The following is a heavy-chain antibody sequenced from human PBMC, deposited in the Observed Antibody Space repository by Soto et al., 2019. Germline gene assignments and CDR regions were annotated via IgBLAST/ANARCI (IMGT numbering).Heavy chain of an antibody. CDR2: IYYSGST. D-gene: IGHD3-10*01. J-gene: IGHJ5*02. CDR3: ARIPMVRGIFWFDP. Sequence: SETLSLTCTVSGGSISSSSYYWGWIRQPPGKGLEWIGSIYYSGSTYYNPSLKSRVTISVDTSKNQFSLKLSPVTAADTAVYYCARIPMVRGIFWFDPWGQGTLVTVSS. CDR1: GGSISSSSYY. V-gene: IGHV4-39*07.